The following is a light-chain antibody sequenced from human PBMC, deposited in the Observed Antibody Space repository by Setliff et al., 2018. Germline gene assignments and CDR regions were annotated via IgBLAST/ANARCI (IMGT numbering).Light chain of an antibody. Sequence: QSVLTQPRSVSGSPGQSVTISCTGTSSDIGGYDHVSWYQHHPDKAPKLIIYDVTERPSGVPDRFSASKSGNTASLTISGLLAEDEADYYCNAYTSGSTYVFGTGTKVTVL. J-gene: IGLJ1*01. CDR2: DVT. V-gene: IGLV2-11*01. CDR3: NAYTSGSTYV. CDR1: SSDIGGYDH.